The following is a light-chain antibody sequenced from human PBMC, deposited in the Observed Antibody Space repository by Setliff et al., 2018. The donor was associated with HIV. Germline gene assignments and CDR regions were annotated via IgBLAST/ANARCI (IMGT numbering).Light chain of an antibody. CDR3: CSYAGSRTFDG. CDR2: EVT. CDR1: SSNVGKYGF. J-gene: IGLJ1*01. V-gene: IGLV2-23*02. Sequence: QSALTQPASVSGSPGQSITISCTGNSSNVGKYGFVSWYRQDPGKAPELIIYEVTKRPSGVSKRFSGSKSGNAASLTISGLQPDDEADYYCCSYAGSRTFDGFGTGTRSPS.